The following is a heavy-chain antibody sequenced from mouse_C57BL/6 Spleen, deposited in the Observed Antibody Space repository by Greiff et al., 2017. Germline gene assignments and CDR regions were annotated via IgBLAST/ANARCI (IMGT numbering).Heavy chain of an antibody. D-gene: IGHD1-1*01. CDR2: IHPNSGST. CDR1: GYTFTSYW. J-gene: IGHJ4*01. V-gene: IGHV1-64*01. Sequence: QVQLQQPGAELVKPGASVKLSCKASGYTFTSYWMHWVKQRPGQGLEWIGMIHPNSGSTNNNEKFKSKATLTVDKSSSTTYMHLSSLTSEDSAVYYCARFYYLDYWGQGTSVTVSS. CDR3: ARFYYLDY.